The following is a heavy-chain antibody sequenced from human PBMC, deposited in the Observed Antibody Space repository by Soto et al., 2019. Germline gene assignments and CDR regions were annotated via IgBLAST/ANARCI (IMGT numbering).Heavy chain of an antibody. D-gene: IGHD5-18*01. CDR1: GFTFNNAW. J-gene: IGHJ3*02. CDR2: IKSKTDGGTT. V-gene: IGHV3-15*01. Sequence: EVQLVESGGGLVKPGGSLRLSCAVSGFTFNNAWMSWVRQAPGKGLEWVGRIKSKTDGGTTDYAAPVKGRFTISRDDSKKTLYLQMNSLKTEDTAVYYCTTKAAMVISWGDAFDIWGQGTMVTVSS. CDR3: TTKAAMVISWGDAFDI.